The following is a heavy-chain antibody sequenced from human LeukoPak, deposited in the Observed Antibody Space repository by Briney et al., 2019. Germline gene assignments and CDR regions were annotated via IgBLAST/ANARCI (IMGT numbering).Heavy chain of an antibody. Sequence: PSQTLSLTCTVSGGSISSSNYYWSWIRQPAGKGLEWIGRIYTSGTTNYNPSLKSRVTISIDTSKNQFSLKLSSVTAADTAVYYCARGLWFGDENPPYFGYWGQGTLVTVSS. CDR1: GGSISSSNYY. J-gene: IGHJ4*02. CDR3: ARGLWFGDENPPYFGY. CDR2: IYTSGTT. V-gene: IGHV4-61*02. D-gene: IGHD3-10*01.